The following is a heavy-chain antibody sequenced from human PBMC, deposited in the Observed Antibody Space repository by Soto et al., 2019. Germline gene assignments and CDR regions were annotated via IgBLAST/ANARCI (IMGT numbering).Heavy chain of an antibody. Sequence: PSETLSLTCTVSGGSISSSSYFWGWIRQPPGKGLEWIGSIYYSGSTYYNPSLKSRVTISVDTSKNQFSLKLSSVTAADTAVYYCARQGTRAVAGNIDYWGQGTLVTVSS. V-gene: IGHV4-39*01. CDR1: GGSISSSSYF. J-gene: IGHJ4*02. CDR2: IYYSGST. CDR3: ARQGTRAVAGNIDY. D-gene: IGHD6-19*01.